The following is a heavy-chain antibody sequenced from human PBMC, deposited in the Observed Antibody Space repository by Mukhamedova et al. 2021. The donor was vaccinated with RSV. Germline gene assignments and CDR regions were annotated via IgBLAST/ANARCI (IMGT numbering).Heavy chain of an antibody. Sequence: TWDPGSVKGRFTISRENAKNSLYLQMNSLRAGDTAVYYCARDRNWVPFGYRAAGTWGTTDYWGQGTLVTVSS. V-gene: IGHV3-13*01. J-gene: IGHJ4*02. D-gene: IGHD6-13*01. CDR3: ARDRNWVPFGYRAAGTWGTTDY. CDR2: T.